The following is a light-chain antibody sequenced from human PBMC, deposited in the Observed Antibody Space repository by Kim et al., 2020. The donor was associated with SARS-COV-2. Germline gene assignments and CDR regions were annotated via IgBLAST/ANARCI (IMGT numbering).Light chain of an antibody. CDR2: GAS. Sequence: LSPGESAPPSCRVGRGVTYYLAWYQRRPGQAPRLLIYGASKRATGIPARFRGTGSGTDFTLTISSLKPEDSAVYYCQQPFNWPLTFGGGTKVGIK. V-gene: IGKV3-11*01. J-gene: IGKJ4*01. CDR1: RGVTYY. CDR3: QQPFNWPLT.